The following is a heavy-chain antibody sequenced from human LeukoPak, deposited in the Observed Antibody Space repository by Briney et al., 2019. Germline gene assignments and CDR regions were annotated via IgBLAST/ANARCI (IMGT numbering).Heavy chain of an antibody. D-gene: IGHD1-26*01. J-gene: IGHJ4*02. CDR3: AKDGQVGAIGYFDY. Sequence: TGGSLRLSCAASGFIFSTYGMRWVRQAPGKGLEWVAVVWSGGNNKYYSDSLKGRFTISRDNTKNTLYLQMNSLRAEDTAVYYCAKDGQVGAIGYFDYRGQGILVTVSS. CDR2: VWSGGNNK. CDR1: GFIFSTYG. V-gene: IGHV3-33*06.